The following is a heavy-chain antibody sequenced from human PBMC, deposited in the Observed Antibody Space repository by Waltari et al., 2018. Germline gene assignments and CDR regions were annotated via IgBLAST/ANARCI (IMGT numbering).Heavy chain of an antibody. CDR1: GDSMSNTDC. D-gene: IGHD2-15*01. Sequence: QLQLQESGPELVKPSGTLSLTCAVSGDSMSNTDCWSWVRQPPGKGLEWMGQVRGDWKTNYNPSFASRVTISLDTYNKQFSLKVTSATAADTAVYYCARDRGRGHYLDSWGPGILVTVSP. J-gene: IGHJ4*02. V-gene: IGHV4-4*02. CDR2: VRGDWKT. CDR3: ARDRGRGHYLDS.